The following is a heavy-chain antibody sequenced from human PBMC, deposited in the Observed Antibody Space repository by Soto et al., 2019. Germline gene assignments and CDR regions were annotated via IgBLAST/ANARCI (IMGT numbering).Heavy chain of an antibody. V-gene: IGHV6-1*01. CDR2: TYYRSKWYN. CDR1: GGSVSSNSAA. D-gene: IGHD6-19*01. CDR3: AREGSGWYAGPFDY. J-gene: IGHJ4*02. Sequence: SQTPALTGAISGGSVSSNSAAWNWIRKSPSRGLEWLGRTYYRSKWYNDYAVSVKSRITINPDTSKNQFSLQLNSVTPEDTAVYYCAREGSGWYAGPFDYWGQGTLVTVSS.